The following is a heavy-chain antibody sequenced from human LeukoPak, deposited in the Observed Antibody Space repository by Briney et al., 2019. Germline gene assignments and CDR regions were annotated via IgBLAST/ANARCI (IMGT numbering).Heavy chain of an antibody. CDR3: AREQLGRIDY. V-gene: IGHV4-61*01. D-gene: IGHD1-1*01. J-gene: IGHJ4*02. CDR2: IYYSGST. Sequence: RSETLSLTCTVSGGSVISGSYYWSWIRQPPGKGLEWIGNIYYSGSTNYNPSLKSRVTISVDASKNQFSLKLGSVTAADTAVYYCAREQLGRIDYWGQGTLVTVSS. CDR1: GGSVISGSYY.